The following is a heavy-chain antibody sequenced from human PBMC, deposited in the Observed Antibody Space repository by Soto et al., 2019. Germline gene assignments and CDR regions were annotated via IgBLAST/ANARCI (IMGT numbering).Heavy chain of an antibody. Sequence: TLSLTCTVSGGSISSGGYYWSWIRQHPGKGLEWIGYIYYSGSTYYNPSLKSRVTISVDTSKNQFSLKLSSVTAADTAVYYCARGLVGAVIGEPFDYWGQGTLVTVSS. D-gene: IGHD3-3*01. J-gene: IGHJ4*02. CDR1: GGSISSGGYY. CDR2: IYYSGST. V-gene: IGHV4-31*03. CDR3: ARGLVGAVIGEPFDY.